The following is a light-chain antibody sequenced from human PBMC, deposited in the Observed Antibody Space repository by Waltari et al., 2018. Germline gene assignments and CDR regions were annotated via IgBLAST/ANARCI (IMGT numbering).Light chain of an antibody. J-gene: IGLJ3*02. V-gene: IGLV1-47*01. CDR2: RNN. Sequence: QSVLTQPPSASGTPGQRVTISCSGSRSNIGSNYVYWYQQLPGTAPKLLIHRNNQPAVGVPDRCSGSKSRTSASLAISGLRSEDEADYDCAAWDDSLSGRVFGGGTKLTVL. CDR1: RSNIGSNY. CDR3: AAWDDSLSGRV.